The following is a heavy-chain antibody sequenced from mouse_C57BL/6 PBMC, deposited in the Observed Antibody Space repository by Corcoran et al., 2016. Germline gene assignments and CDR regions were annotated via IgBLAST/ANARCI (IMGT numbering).Heavy chain of an antibody. J-gene: IGHJ3*01. D-gene: IGHD2-3*01. Sequence: EVQLQQSGPELVKPGASVKISCKASGYTFTDYYMNWVKQSHGKSLEWIGDINPNNGGTSYNQKFKGKATLTVDKSSSTAYMELRSLTSEDSAVYYCARVGRWLLPFAYWGQGTLVTVSA. V-gene: IGHV1-26*01. CDR2: INPNNGGT. CDR3: ARVGRWLLPFAY. CDR1: GYTFTDYY.